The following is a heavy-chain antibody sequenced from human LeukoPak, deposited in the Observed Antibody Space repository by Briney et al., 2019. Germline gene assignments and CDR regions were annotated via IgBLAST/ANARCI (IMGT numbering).Heavy chain of an antibody. CDR3: ARDPPAVRTNTYA. D-gene: IGHD4/OR15-4a*01. Sequence: GGSLGLSCAASGFTVSNNYMNWVRQAPGKVLEWVSLIYSGGDTHYADSVKGRFTISRDSSKNTLYLQMNSLRAEDTAVYYCARDPPAVRTNTYAWGQGTLVTVSS. V-gene: IGHV3-66*01. CDR2: IYSGGDT. CDR1: GFTVSNNY. J-gene: IGHJ5*02.